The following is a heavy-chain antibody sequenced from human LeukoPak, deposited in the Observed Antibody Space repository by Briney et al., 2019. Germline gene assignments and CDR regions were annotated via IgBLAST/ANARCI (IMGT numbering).Heavy chain of an antibody. CDR1: GFTFSFHV. Sequence: GGSLRLSCAASGFTFSFHVMNWVRQAPGKGLEWVSYISSTGNSIYYADSVKGRFTISRDNAKNSLYLQMNSLRGEDTAVYYCARASYDSSGYYRIDIWGQGTMVTVSS. J-gene: IGHJ3*02. D-gene: IGHD3-22*01. CDR3: ARASYDSSGYYRIDI. CDR2: ISSTGNSI. V-gene: IGHV3-48*03.